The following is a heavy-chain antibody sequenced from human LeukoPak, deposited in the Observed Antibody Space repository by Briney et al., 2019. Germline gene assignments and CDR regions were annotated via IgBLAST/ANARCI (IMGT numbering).Heavy chain of an antibody. J-gene: IGHJ4*02. CDR2: IYSSGRT. CDR3: ARAYGDLYFVY. D-gene: IGHD4-17*01. Sequence: SETLSLTCTVSGGSIITYYWRWIRQPAGKGLEWIGRIYSSGRTNYHPSLESRVTISVDTSKNQFSLNLTSVTAADTAVYYCARAYGDLYFVYWGQGILVTVSS. V-gene: IGHV4-4*07. CDR1: GGSIITYY.